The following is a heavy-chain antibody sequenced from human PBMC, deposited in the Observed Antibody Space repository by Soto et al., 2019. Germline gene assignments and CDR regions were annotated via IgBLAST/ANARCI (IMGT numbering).Heavy chain of an antibody. CDR1: GGSFSGYY. Sequence: SETQSLTYAVYGGSFSGYYGSWIRQPPGKGLEWIGEINHSGSTNYNPSLKSRVTIPVDTSKNQFSLKLSSVTAADTAVYYCARESITMVRGVIMGRRYYYMDVWGKGTTVTVSS. CDR3: ARESITMVRGVIMGRRYYYMDV. J-gene: IGHJ6*03. V-gene: IGHV4-34*01. CDR2: INHSGST. D-gene: IGHD3-10*01.